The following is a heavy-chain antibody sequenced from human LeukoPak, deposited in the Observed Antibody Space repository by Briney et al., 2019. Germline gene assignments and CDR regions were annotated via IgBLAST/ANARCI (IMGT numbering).Heavy chain of an antibody. CDR2: IYYSGST. V-gene: IGHV4-30-4*01. Sequence: SQTLSLTCTVSGGSISSGDYYWRWIRQPPGTGLEWIGYIYYSGSTYYNPSLKSRVTISVDTSKNQFSLKLSSVTAADTAVYYCARGENYYYGMDVWGKGTTVTVSS. J-gene: IGHJ6*04. CDR1: GGSISSGDYY. CDR3: ARGENYYYGMDV.